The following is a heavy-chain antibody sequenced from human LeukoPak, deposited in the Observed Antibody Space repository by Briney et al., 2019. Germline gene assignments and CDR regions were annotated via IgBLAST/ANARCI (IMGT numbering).Heavy chain of an antibody. Sequence: SETLSLTCTVSGGSISSSSYYWGWIRQPPGKGLEWIGSIYHSGSTYYNPSLKSRVTISVDTSKNQFSLKLSSVTAADTAVYYCARVRYDDYVWGSYRQAHNWFDPWGQGTLVTVSS. CDR1: GGSISSSSYY. CDR2: IYHSGST. J-gene: IGHJ5*02. D-gene: IGHD3-16*02. CDR3: ARVRYDDYVWGSYRQAHNWFDP. V-gene: IGHV4-39*07.